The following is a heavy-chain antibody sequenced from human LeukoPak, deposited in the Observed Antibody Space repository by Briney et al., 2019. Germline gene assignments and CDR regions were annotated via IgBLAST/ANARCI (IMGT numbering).Heavy chain of an antibody. V-gene: IGHV4-34*01. CDR1: GGSFSGYY. J-gene: IGHJ3*02. CDR2: INHSGST. Sequence: PSETLSLTCAVYGGSFSGYYWSWIRQPPGKGLEWIGEINHSGSTNYNPSLKSRVTISVDTSKNQFSLKLSSVTAADTAVYYCARCIAAAAPHAFDIWGQGTMVTVYS. D-gene: IGHD6-13*01. CDR3: ARCIAAAAPHAFDI.